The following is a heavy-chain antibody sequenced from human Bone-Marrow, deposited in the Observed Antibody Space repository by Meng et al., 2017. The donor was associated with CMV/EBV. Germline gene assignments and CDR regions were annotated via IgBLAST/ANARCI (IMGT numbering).Heavy chain of an antibody. CDR3: ARVQYYDILTGYLGIDYYYYGMDV. V-gene: IGHV3-20*04. J-gene: IGHJ6*02. CDR1: GFTFDDYG. CDR2: INWNGGST. D-gene: IGHD3-9*01. Sequence: GESLKISCAASGFTFDDYGMSWVRQAPGKGLEWVSGINWNGGSTGYADSVKGRFTISRDNAKNSLYLQMNSLRAEDTALYYCARVQYYDILTGYLGIDYYYYGMDVWGQGTMVTVSS.